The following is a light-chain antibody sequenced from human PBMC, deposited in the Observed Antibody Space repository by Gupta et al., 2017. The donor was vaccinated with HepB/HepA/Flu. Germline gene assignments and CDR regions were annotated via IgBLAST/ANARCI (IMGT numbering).Light chain of an antibody. CDR3: QQRSNCPIT. CDR1: QSVSSY. V-gene: IGKV3-11*01. CDR2: DAS. J-gene: IGKJ4*01. Sequence: ELVLTPPPAPLSLSTGEKATISCRASQSVSSYLAWYQQKPGQAPRLLIYDASNRATGLPATSSGSGSGTXFTLTIXSREPEDFAVYYCQQRSNCPITFGXGTKVEIK.